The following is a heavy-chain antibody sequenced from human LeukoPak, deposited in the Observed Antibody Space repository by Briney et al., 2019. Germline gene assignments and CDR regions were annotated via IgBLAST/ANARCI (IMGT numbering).Heavy chain of an antibody. Sequence: SETLSLTCAVYGGSFSGYYWSWIRQPPGKGLEWIGEINHSGSTNYNLSLKSRVTISVDTSKNQFSLKLSSVTAADTAVYYCARTTYYGSGSYYTPYFDYWGQGTLVTVSS. D-gene: IGHD3-10*01. J-gene: IGHJ4*02. CDR1: GGSFSGYY. CDR2: INHSGST. V-gene: IGHV4-34*01. CDR3: ARTTYYGSGSYYTPYFDY.